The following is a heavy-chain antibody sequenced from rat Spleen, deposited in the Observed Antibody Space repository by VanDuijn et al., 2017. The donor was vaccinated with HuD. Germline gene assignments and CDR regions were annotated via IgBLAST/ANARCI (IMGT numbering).Heavy chain of an antibody. D-gene: IGHD1-12*02. CDR2: ISYDGSST. Sequence: EVQLVESDGGLVQPGRSLKLSCAASGFTFSDYYMAWVRQAPTKGLEWVATISYDGSSTSYRDSVKGRFTISRDTAKSTLYLQMDSLRSEDTATYYCARHGYDGSYYYWDYWGQGVMVTVSS. CDR3: ARHGYDGSYYYWDY. CDR1: GFTFSDYY. V-gene: IGHV5-29*01. J-gene: IGHJ2*01.